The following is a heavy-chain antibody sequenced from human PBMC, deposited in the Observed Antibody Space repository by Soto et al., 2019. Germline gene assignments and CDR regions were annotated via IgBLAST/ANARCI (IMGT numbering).Heavy chain of an antibody. J-gene: IGHJ3*02. CDR3: ARDQGGAFDI. V-gene: IGHV3-48*03. CDR2: ISSSGSTI. Sequence: PGGSLRLSCAASGFTFSSYEMNWVRQAPGKGLERVSYISSSGSTIYYADSVKGRFTISRDNAKNSLYLQMNSLRAEDTAVYYCARDQGGAFDIWGQGTMVTVSS. CDR1: GFTFSSYE.